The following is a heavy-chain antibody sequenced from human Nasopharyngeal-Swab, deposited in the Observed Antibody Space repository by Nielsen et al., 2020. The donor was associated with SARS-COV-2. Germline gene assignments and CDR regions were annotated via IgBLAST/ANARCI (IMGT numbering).Heavy chain of an antibody. D-gene: IGHD6-13*01. V-gene: IGHV4-59*01. CDR1: GGSISSYY. CDR2: IYYSGST. J-gene: IGHJ6*02. CDR3: ARDSSSWYRKGLYYYGMDV. Sequence: SETLSLTCTVSGGSISSYYWSWIRQPPGKGLEWIGYIYYSGSTNYNPSLKSRVTISVDTSKNQFSLKLSSVTAADTAVYYCARDSSSWYRKGLYYYGMDVWGQGTTVTVSS.